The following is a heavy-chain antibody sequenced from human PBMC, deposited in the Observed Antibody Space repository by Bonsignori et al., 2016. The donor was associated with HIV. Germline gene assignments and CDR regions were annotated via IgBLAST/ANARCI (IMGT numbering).Heavy chain of an antibody. D-gene: IGHD3-10*01. CDR3: ARVKSGSGSYSPDYYYYYYMDV. CDR2: ISHIGTT. Sequence: SETLSLTCAVYGESFSGYHWTWIRQPLGKGLDWIGEISHIGTTNYNPSLKSRLTISVDTSKNQFSLNLTSVTAADTAVYYCARVKSGSGSYSPDYYYYYYMDVWGTGTTVTVSS. CDR1: GESFSGYH. V-gene: IGHV4-34*01. J-gene: IGHJ6*03.